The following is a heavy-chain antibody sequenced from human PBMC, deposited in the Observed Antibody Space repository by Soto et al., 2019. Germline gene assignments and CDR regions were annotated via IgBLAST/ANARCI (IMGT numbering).Heavy chain of an antibody. V-gene: IGHV3-11*01. Sequence: CLLPPCAAAGPTLSDSYISWIPQAPGKGLEWVSYISSSGSTIYYADSVKGRFTISRDNAKNSLYLQMNSLRAEATAVYYCARVSAAAEAMDVWGQGTTVTVYS. CDR2: ISSSGSTI. J-gene: IGHJ6*02. CDR1: GPTLSDSY. D-gene: IGHD6-13*01. CDR3: ARVSAAAEAMDV.